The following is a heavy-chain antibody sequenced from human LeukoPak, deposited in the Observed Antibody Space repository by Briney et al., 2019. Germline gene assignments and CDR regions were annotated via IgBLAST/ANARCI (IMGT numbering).Heavy chain of an antibody. CDR3: ARGQLNDDFWSDFLN. Sequence: SETLSLTCTVSGDSLSSYYWSWIRQSAGKGLEWVGRMFTIGTTNYNTSFKSRLTMSVDTSKNQFSLKLSSVTAADTAVYYCARGQLNDDFWSDFLNWGQGILVTVSS. CDR1: GDSLSSYY. J-gene: IGHJ4*02. CDR2: MFTIGTT. V-gene: IGHV4-4*07. D-gene: IGHD3-3*01.